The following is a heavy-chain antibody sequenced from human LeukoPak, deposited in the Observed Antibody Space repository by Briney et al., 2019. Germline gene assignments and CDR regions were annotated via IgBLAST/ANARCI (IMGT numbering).Heavy chain of an antibody. CDR3: AKDIRSDGGNPVDYYYYYGMDV. J-gene: IGHJ6*02. V-gene: IGHV3-74*01. CDR1: GFSFSSYW. CDR2: IVGDGTSA. D-gene: IGHD4-23*01. Sequence: AGGSLRLSCVASGFSFSSYWMHWVRQAPGKGLVWVARIVGDGTSATYADSVKGRFTISRDNSKNSLYLQMNSLRTEDTALYYCAKDIRSDGGNPVDYYYYYGMDVWGQGTTVTVSS.